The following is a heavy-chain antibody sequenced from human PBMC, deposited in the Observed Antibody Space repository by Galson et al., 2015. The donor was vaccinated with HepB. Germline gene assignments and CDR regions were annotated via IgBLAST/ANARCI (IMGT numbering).Heavy chain of an antibody. D-gene: IGHD6-19*01. CDR3: ARDWSHLAVAPCYFDY. J-gene: IGHJ4*02. V-gene: IGHV1-69*04. Sequence: SVKVSCKASGGTFSSYTISWVRQAPGQGLEWMGRIIPILGIANYAQKFQGRVTITADKSTSTAYMELSSLRSEDTAVYYCARDWSHLAVAPCYFDYWGQGTLVTVSS. CDR2: IIPILGIA. CDR1: GGTFSSYT.